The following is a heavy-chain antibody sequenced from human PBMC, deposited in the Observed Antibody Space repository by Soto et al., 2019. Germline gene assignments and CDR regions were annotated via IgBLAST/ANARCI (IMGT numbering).Heavy chain of an antibody. J-gene: IGHJ4*02. CDR1: GFTFSSYA. D-gene: IGHD3-3*01. V-gene: IGHV3-23*01. Sequence: EVQLLESGGGLVQPGGSLRLSCAASGFTFSSYAMSWVRQAPGKGLEWVSAISGSGGSTYYADSVKGRFTISRDKSKNTLYLQMNSLRAEDTAVYYCAEVAAQTWIRFLEWLLDSWGQGTLVTVSS. CDR3: AEVAAQTWIRFLEWLLDS. CDR2: ISGSGGST.